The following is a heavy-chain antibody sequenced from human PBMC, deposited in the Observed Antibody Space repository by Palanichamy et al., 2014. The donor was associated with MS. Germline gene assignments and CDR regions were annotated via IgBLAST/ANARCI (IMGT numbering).Heavy chain of an antibody. CDR2: IYNTGVA. V-gene: IGHV4-59*01. CDR3: ARGGKSGGFDY. CDR1: GGSISDYY. Sequence: QVLLQESGPGLVKPSEALSLTCTVSGGSISDYYWNWIRLAPGKGLEWIGYIYNTGVATYNPSLKSRVTMSVDVSKNHFSLKLNSMTAADTAVYYCARGGKSGGFDYWGQGTLVTVSS. D-gene: IGHD4-23*01. J-gene: IGHJ4*02.